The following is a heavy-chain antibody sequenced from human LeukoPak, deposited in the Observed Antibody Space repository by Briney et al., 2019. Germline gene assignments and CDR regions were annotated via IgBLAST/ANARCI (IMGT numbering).Heavy chain of an antibody. J-gene: IGHJ4*02. V-gene: IGHV5-51*01. Sequence: GESLKISCKGSGYSFTSYWIGWVRQMPGKGLEWMGIIYPGDSDTRYSPSFQGQVTISADKSISTAYLQWSSLKASDTAMYYCAREGYSGYDSPLFDYWGQGTLVTVSS. CDR2: IYPGDSDT. CDR1: GYSFTSYW. CDR3: AREGYSGYDSPLFDY. D-gene: IGHD5-12*01.